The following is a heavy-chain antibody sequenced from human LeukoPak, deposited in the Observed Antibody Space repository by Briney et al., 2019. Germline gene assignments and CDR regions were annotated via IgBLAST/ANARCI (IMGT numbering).Heavy chain of an antibody. J-gene: IGHJ5*01. Sequence: ASVNVSCKASGYTFNTFYMHWLRQVPGQGPEWMGWISPNTGGTAYSQRFQGRITVFADTSTNTAYMELTGLTSDDTAVYYCARVFCGGAKMCYKRFPDFGPWGQGTLVTVSS. CDR1: GYTFNTFY. CDR2: ISPNTGGT. CDR3: ARVFCGGAKMCYKRFPDFGP. V-gene: IGHV1-2*02. D-gene: IGHD2-21*01.